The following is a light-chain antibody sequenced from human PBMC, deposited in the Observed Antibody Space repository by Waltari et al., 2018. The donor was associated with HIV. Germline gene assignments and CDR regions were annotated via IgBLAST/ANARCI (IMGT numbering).Light chain of an antibody. CDR2: LGS. J-gene: IGKJ2*01. CDR1: QSLLHSSGHNY. Sequence: VMTQSPPSLPVTPGEPASISCRSSQSLLHSSGHNYLDWYLQKPGQSPQLLIYLGSNRASGVPDRFSGSGSGTDFTLKISRVEAEDVGVYYGMQALQIPPYTCGQGTKLEIK. CDR3: MQALQIPPYT. V-gene: IGKV2-28*01.